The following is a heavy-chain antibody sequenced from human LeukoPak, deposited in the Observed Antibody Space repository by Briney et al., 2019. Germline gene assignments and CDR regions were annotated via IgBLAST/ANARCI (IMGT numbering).Heavy chain of an antibody. V-gene: IGHV3-66*01. CDR1: GFTFSSYA. CDR2: IYSGGST. CDR3: ASGDGYNQAFDI. D-gene: IGHD5-24*01. J-gene: IGHJ3*02. Sequence: PGGSLRLSCAASGFTFSSYAMSWVRQAPGKGLEWVSVIYSGGSTYYADSVKGRFTISRDNSKNTLYLQMNSLRAEDTAVYYCASGDGYNQAFDIWGQGTMVTVSS.